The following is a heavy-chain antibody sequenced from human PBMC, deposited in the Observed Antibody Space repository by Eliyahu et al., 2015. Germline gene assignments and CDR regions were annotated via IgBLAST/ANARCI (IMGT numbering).Heavy chain of an antibody. CDR3: ARAHRGREYNWFDP. J-gene: IGHJ5*02. CDR2: SYYSGST. V-gene: IGHV4-39*01. Sequence: QLQLQESGPGLVKPSETLXLTCTVSGGSIXSSXYYWGWIRQPPGKGLEWIGRSYYSGSTYYNPSLKSRVTISVDTSKNQFSLKLSSVTAADTAVYYCARAHRGREYNWFDPWGQGTLVTVSS. D-gene: IGHD5-24*01. CDR1: GGSIXSSXYY.